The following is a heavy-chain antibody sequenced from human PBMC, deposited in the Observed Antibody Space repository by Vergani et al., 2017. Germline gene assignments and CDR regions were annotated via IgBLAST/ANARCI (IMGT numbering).Heavy chain of an antibody. CDR1: GYSVDSDYY. D-gene: IGHD2-15*01. Sequence: QLQESGPRLVRPSGTMSLTCTVSGYSVDSDYYWTWIRHSPGKGLEWIGSVSRSGATSYNPSLTGRVSISLDTSKNQFSLNLTSVTAADTAVYFCARGSCLGGSCYKPLFDYWGQGILVTVSS. J-gene: IGHJ4*02. CDR3: ARGSCLGGSCYKPLFDY. V-gene: IGHV4-38-2*02. CDR2: VSRSGAT.